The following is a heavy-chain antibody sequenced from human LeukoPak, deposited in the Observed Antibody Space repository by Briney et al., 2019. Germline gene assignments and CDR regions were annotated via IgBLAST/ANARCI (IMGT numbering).Heavy chain of an antibody. V-gene: IGHV3-21*01. Sequence: GGSLRLSCAASGFTFSSYSMNWVRQAPGKGLEWVSSISSSSSYIYYADSVKGRFTISRDNAKNSLYLQMNSLRAEDTAVYYCGRESRVYYVFGGGYYPGIAYYYGMEVGGQGPTVPVSS. CDR1: GFTFSSYS. CDR2: ISSSSSYI. D-gene: IGHD3-3*01. J-gene: IGHJ6*02. CDR3: GRESRVYYVFGGGYYPGIAYYYGMEV.